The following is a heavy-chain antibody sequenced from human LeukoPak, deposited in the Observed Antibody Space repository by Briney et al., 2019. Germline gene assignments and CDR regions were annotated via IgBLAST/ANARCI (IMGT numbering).Heavy chain of an antibody. D-gene: IGHD3-10*01. V-gene: IGHV3-23*01. CDR2: ISGGGGST. CDR3: AKTRYGGSGNPYFFDY. J-gene: IGHJ4*02. Sequence: PGGSLRLSCAASGFTFTSYSMNWVRQAPGKGLEWVSTISGGGGSTYYADSVKGRFTISRDNSKNTLYLQMNSLRAEDTALYYCAKTRYGGSGNPYFFDYWGQGTLVTVSS. CDR1: GFTFTSYS.